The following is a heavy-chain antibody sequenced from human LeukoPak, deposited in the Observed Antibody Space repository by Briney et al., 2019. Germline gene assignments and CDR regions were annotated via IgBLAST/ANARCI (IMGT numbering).Heavy chain of an antibody. CDR3: ARGLPGITKVRGLWFDP. Sequence: SETLSLTCAIYDESFSSYYWTWIRQSPGKGLEYIGEINHSGSTRYNPSLKSRITISVDTSKNQFSLNLSSVTAADTAVYYCARGLPGITKVRGLWFDPWGQGSLVTVSS. J-gene: IGHJ5*02. CDR2: INHSGST. V-gene: IGHV4-34*01. CDR1: DESFSSYY. D-gene: IGHD3-10*01.